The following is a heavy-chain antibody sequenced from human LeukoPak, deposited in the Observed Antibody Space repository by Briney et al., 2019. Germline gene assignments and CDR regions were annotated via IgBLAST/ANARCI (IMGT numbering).Heavy chain of an antibody. CDR2: IYTSGST. D-gene: IGHD2-21*01. V-gene: IGHV4-4*09. CDR3: ARQVWSRYPFDY. CDR1: GGSISSYY. J-gene: IGHJ4*02. Sequence: LSETLSLTSTVSGGSISSYYWSWIPDPPGKGLERIGYIYTSGSTNYNPSLKSRVTISVDTSKNQFSLKLSSVTAADTAVYYCARQVWSRYPFDYWGQGTLVTVSS.